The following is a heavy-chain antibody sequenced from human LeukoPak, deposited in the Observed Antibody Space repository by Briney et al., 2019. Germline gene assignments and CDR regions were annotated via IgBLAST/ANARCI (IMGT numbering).Heavy chain of an antibody. CDR1: GFTFSSYG. Sequence: GGSLRLSSAASGFTFSSYGMHWVRQAPGKGLEWVAVIWYDGSNKYYADSVKGRFTISRDNSKNTLYLQMNSLRAEDTAVYYCATNSVAATLEHWGQGTLVTVSS. D-gene: IGHD2-15*01. CDR3: ATNSVAATLEH. V-gene: IGHV3-33*01. CDR2: IWYDGSNK. J-gene: IGHJ4*02.